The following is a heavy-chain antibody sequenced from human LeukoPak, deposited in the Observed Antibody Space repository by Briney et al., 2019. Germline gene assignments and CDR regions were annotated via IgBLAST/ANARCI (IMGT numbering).Heavy chain of an antibody. Sequence: SVKVSCKASGGTFSSYAISWVRQAPGQGLEWMGRIIPILGIANYAQKFQGRVTITADKSTSTAYMELSSLRSEDTAVYYCASGKDSSGWEGEYFDYWGQGTLVTGSS. CDR1: GGTFSSYA. CDR2: IIPILGIA. D-gene: IGHD6-19*01. V-gene: IGHV1-69*04. J-gene: IGHJ4*02. CDR3: ASGKDSSGWEGEYFDY.